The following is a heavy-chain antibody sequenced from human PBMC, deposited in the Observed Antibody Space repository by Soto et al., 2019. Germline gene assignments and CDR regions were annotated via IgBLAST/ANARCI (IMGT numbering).Heavy chain of an antibody. V-gene: IGHV1-24*01. Sequence: LSMHWVRQAPGKGLEWMGGFDPEDGETIYAQKFQGRVTMTEDTSTDTAYMALRRLSSADTAGYYCATSRGAAARPFDNWGQGTLDTASS. J-gene: IGHJ4*02. CDR2: FDPEDGET. CDR3: ATSRGAAARPFDN. D-gene: IGHD6-13*01. CDR1: LS.